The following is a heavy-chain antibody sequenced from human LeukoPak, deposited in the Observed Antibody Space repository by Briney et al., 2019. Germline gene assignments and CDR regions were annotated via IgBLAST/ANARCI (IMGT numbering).Heavy chain of an antibody. Sequence: SETLSLTCAVSGYSISSGYYWGWIRQPPGKGLEWIGSIYHSGSTYYNPSLKSRATISVDTSKNQFSLKLSSVTAADTAVYYCARVRNCGGDCPSYYFDYWGQGTLVTVSS. CDR3: ARVRNCGGDCPSYYFDY. CDR1: GYSISSGYY. J-gene: IGHJ4*02. CDR2: IYHSGST. V-gene: IGHV4-38-2*01. D-gene: IGHD2-21*02.